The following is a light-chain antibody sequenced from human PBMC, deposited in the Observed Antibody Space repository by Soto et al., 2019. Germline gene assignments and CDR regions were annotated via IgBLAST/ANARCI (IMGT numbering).Light chain of an antibody. J-gene: IGKJ4*01. V-gene: IGKV1-9*01. CDR1: QGINTY. CDR2: DAS. CDR3: QQLSTYSS. Sequence: DIQLTQSPSFLSASVGDRVTITCRASQGINTYLAWYQQKPRKAPKVLIYDASKLHSGVPSRFSGSGSGTEFTHTISSLQPEDFATYFCQQLSTYSSFGGGTKVEIK.